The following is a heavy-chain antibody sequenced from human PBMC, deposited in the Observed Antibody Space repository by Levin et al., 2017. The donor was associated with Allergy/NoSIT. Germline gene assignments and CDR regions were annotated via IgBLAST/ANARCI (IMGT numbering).Heavy chain of an antibody. V-gene: IGHV3-30*18. CDR1: GFTFSTYG. Sequence: GGSLRLSCTASGFTFSTYGMHWVRQAPGKGLDWVALITSNGNNIYYADSVKGRFTISRDNYKNTLFLQMNSLRAEDTAVFYCAKAAVADWGQGTLVTVSS. CDR2: ITSNGNNI. J-gene: IGHJ4*02. CDR3: AKAAVAD.